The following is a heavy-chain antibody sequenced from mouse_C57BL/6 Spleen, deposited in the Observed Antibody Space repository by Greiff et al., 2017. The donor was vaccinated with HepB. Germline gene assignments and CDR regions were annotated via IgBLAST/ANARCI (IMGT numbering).Heavy chain of an antibody. CDR2: IDPSDSYT. CDR1: GYTFTSYW. V-gene: IGHV1-50*01. CDR3: ARERRRALPLAY. Sequence: QVQLKQPGAELVKPGASVKLSCKASGYTFTSYWMQWVKQRPGQGLEWIGEIDPSDSYTNYNQKFKGKATLTVDTSSSTAYMQLSSLTSEDSAVYYCARERRRALPLAYWGQGTLVTVSA. J-gene: IGHJ3*01.